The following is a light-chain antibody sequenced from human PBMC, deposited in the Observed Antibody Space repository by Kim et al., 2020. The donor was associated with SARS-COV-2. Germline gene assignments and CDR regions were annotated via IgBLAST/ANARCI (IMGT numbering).Light chain of an antibody. CDR2: DVT. J-gene: IGLJ1*01. CDR1: SSDVGVYNY. Sequence: QSVTHSCTGTSSDVGVYNYVSWYQQHPGKAPKLMIYDVTKRPSGVPDRFSGSKSGNTASLTISGLQAEDEADYYCCSYAGSYTNYVFGTGTKVTVL. V-gene: IGLV2-11*01. CDR3: CSYAGSYTNYV.